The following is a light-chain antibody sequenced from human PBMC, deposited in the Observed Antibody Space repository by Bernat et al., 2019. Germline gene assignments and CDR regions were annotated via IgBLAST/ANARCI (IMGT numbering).Light chain of an antibody. CDR3: QLYGNSPPAYT. CDR1: QSVSSSY. J-gene: IGKJ2*01. V-gene: IGKV3-20*01. CDR2: GTS. Sequence: EIVLTQSPGTLSLSPGETATLSCRASQSVSSSYLAWYQQKPGQAPRLLIYGTSSRATGIPDRFSGSVSGTDFTLTINRLEPEDFAVYYCQLYGNSPPAYTFGQGTKLEIQ.